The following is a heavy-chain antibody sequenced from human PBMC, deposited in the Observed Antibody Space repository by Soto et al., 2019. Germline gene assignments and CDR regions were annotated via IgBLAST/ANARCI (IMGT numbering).Heavy chain of an antibody. CDR3: ARVGVAVAGTVGVFDY. CDR1: GYTFTGYY. CDR2: INPNSGGT. J-gene: IGHJ4*01. V-gene: IGHV1-2*02. D-gene: IGHD6-19*01. Sequence: SVKVSFKGSGYTFTGYYMHWVRQAPGQGLEWMGWINPNSGGTNYAQKFQGRVTMTRDTSISTAYMELSRLRSDDTAVYYCARVGVAVAGTVGVFDYWGHGTLVTVSS.